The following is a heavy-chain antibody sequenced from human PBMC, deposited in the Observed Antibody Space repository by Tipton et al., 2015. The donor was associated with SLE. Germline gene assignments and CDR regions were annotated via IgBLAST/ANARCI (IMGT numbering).Heavy chain of an antibody. Sequence: SLRLSCAASRFTFSNYGIHWVRQAPGKGLEWVAVISYDGSNEYYADSVKGRFTISRDNSKNTLYLQMNSLRAEDTAVYYCAKTRSGSYRFLDYWGQGTLVTVSS. D-gene: IGHD3-10*01. V-gene: IGHV3-30*18. CDR2: ISYDGSNE. CDR3: AKTRSGSYRFLDY. CDR1: RFTFSNYG. J-gene: IGHJ4*02.